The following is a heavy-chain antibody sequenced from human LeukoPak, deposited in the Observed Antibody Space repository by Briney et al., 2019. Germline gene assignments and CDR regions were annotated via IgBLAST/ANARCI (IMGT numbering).Heavy chain of an antibody. CDR1: GYTFTSYG. CDR2: ISAYNGNT. J-gene: IGHJ6*03. D-gene: IGHD3-10*01. V-gene: IGHV1-18*01. CDR3: ARGVDYGSGSYYGYYYYYMDV. Sequence: ASVKVSCKASGYTFTSYGISWVRQAPGQGLEWMGWISAYNGNTNYAQKLQGRVTMTTDTSTSTAYMELRSLRSDDTAVYYCARGVDYGSGSYYGYYYYYMDVWGKGTTVTIS.